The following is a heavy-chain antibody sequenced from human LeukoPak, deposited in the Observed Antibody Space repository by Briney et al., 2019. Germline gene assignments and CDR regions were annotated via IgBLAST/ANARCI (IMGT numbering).Heavy chain of an antibody. D-gene: IGHD3-22*01. CDR3: ARDAGKRYYDSSPNDH. J-gene: IGHJ5*02. V-gene: IGHV3-48*01. Sequence: GGSLRLSCAASGFTFSSYSMNWVRQAPGKGLEWVSYISSSSSTIYYADSVKGRFTISRDNAKNSLYLQMNSLRAEDTAVYYCARDAGKRYYDSSPNDHWGQGTLVTVSS. CDR1: GFTFSSYS. CDR2: ISSSSSTI.